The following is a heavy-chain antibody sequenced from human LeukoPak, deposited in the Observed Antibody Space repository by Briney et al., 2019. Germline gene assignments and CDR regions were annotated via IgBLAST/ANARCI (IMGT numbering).Heavy chain of an antibody. Sequence: SSETLSLTCTVSGYSISSGYYWGWIRQPPGKGLEWIGSIYHSGSTYYNPSLKSRVTISVDTSKNQFSLKLSSVTAADTAVYYCARYRNRPVTSLFDYWGQGTLVTVSS. V-gene: IGHV4-38-2*02. J-gene: IGHJ4*02. CDR3: ARYRNRPVTSLFDY. CDR2: IYHSGST. D-gene: IGHD4-17*01. CDR1: GYSISSGYY.